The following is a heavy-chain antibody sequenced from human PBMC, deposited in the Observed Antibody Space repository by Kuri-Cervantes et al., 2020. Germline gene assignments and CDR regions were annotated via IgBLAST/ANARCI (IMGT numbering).Heavy chain of an antibody. Sequence: GESLKISCAASGFTFSRYWMSWVRQTPGKGLEWVANIRQDGREMYHVDSVKGRFTISRDNAKNLLYLEMNSLRAEDTAMYYCARGDDWRFFQDWGQGTLVTVSS. CDR3: ARGDDWRFFQD. D-gene: IGHD2-21*01. J-gene: IGHJ1*01. CDR1: GFTFSRYW. CDR2: IRQDGREM. V-gene: IGHV3-7*04.